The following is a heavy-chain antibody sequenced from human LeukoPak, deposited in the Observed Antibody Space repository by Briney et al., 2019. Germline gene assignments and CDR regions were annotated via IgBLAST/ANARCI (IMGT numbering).Heavy chain of an antibody. V-gene: IGHV3-21*01. CDR2: ISSSSSYI. Sequence: GGSLRLSCAASGFTFSSYGMSWVRQAPGKGLEWVSSISSSSSYIYYADSVKGRFTISRDNAKNSLYLQMNSLRAEDTAVYYCARDTTYRGGFDYWGQGTLVTVSS. CDR1: GFTFSSYG. J-gene: IGHJ4*02. D-gene: IGHD3-10*01. CDR3: ARDTTYRGGFDY.